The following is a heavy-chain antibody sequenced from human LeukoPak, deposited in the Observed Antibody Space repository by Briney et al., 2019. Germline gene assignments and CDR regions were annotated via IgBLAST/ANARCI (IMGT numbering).Heavy chain of an antibody. D-gene: IGHD1-14*01. V-gene: IGHV4-34*01. J-gene: IGHJ5*02. CDR3: AKDPQYPGWFDP. CDR1: GGSFSDYY. CDR2: INHSGST. Sequence: PSETLSLTCAVYGGSFSDYYWSWIRQPPGKGLEWIGEINHSGSTNYNPSLKSRVTISVDTSKNHFSLKVTSVTAADTAVYYCAKDPQYPGWFDPWGQGTLVTVSS.